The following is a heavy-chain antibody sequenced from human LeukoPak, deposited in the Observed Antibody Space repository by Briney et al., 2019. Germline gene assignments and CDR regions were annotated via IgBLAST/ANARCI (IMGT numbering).Heavy chain of an antibody. Sequence: GGSLRLSCAASGSTFSSYAMSWVRQAPGKGLEWVSAISGSGGSTYYADSVKGRFTISRDNSKNTLYLQMNSLRAEDTAVYYCAKGTVYYDILTDAFDIWGQGTMVTVSS. D-gene: IGHD3-9*01. V-gene: IGHV3-23*01. CDR1: GSTFSSYA. J-gene: IGHJ3*02. CDR3: AKGTVYYDILTDAFDI. CDR2: ISGSGGST.